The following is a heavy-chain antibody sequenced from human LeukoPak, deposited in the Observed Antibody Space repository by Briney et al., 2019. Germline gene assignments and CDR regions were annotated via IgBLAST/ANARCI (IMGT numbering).Heavy chain of an antibody. CDR1: GYTFTSYY. J-gene: IGHJ1*01. CDR3: ARDRDGMVSKAHQYFQH. CDR2: INPSGGST. Sequence: ASVKVSCKASGYTFTSYYMHWVRQAPGQGLEWMGIINPSGGSTSYAQKFQGRVTMTRDTSTSTVYMELSSLRSEDTAVYYCARDRDGMVSKAHQYFQHWGQGTLVTVPS. V-gene: IGHV1-46*01. D-gene: IGHD2-8*01.